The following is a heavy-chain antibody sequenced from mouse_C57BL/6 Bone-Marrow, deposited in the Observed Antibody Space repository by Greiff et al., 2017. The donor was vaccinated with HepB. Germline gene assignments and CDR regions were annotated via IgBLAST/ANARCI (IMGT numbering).Heavy chain of an antibody. CDR2: ISDGGSYT. V-gene: IGHV5-4*01. CDR1: GFTFSSYA. Sequence: EVKVEESGGGLVKPGGSLKLSCAASGFTFSSYAMSWVRQTPEKRLEWVATISDGGSYTYYPDNVKGRFTISRDNAKNNLYLQMSHLKSEDTAMYYCAREDYGGQGTTLTVSS. J-gene: IGHJ2*01. CDR3: AREDY.